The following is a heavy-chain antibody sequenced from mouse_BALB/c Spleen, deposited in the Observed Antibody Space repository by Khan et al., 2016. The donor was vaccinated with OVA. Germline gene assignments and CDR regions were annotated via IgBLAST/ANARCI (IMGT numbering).Heavy chain of an antibody. CDR3: ARVGDNGTMDC. CDR2: INTYTGEP. D-gene: IGHD3-3*01. J-gene: IGHJ4*01. CDR1: GFTFTNYG. V-gene: IGHV9-3-1*01. Sequence: QIQLVQSGPELKKPGETVQISCKASGFTFTNYGMNWVKQAPGKGLKWMGWINTYTGEPTFADDFKGRFAFSLDTSASTAYLQINSLKNEDTATYFCARVGDNGTMDCGGQGTSVTVSS.